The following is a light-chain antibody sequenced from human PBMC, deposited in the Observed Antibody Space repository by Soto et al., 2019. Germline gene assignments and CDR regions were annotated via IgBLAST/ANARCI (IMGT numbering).Light chain of an antibody. CDR3: LLYYGGAVV. CDR1: TGAVTSGYY. Sequence: HTVVTQEPSLTASPGGTVTLTCASSTGAVTSGYYPNWFQQKPGQAPRALSYSTRNKHSWTPARFSGSLLGGKAALTLSGVQSEDEAEYYCLLYYGGAVVFGGGTKLTVL. CDR2: STR. J-gene: IGLJ2*01. V-gene: IGLV7-43*01.